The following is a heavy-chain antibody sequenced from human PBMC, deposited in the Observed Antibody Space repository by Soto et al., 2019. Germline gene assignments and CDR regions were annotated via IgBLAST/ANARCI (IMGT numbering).Heavy chain of an antibody. CDR1: GFNFGFFG. D-gene: IGHD1-26*01. J-gene: IGHJ4*02. Sequence: GGSLRLSCAASGFNFGFFGMHWVRQAPGKGLEWVAFISGDGINTQYADSVRGRFTLSRDYSRKTMYLQMDSLRDEDTALYYCARGNLSFDFDSWALGTLVTVSS. CDR2: ISGDGINT. CDR3: ARGNLSFDFDS. V-gene: IGHV3-30*03.